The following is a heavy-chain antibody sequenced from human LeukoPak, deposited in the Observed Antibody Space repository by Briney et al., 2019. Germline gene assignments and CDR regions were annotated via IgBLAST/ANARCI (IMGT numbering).Heavy chain of an antibody. Sequence: GASVKVSCQGSGYNFDRYGVSWGRQAPGQGLEWMGWINPNSGGTNYAQKFQGWVTMTRDTSISTAYMELSSLRSEDTAVYYCARGYSNYPFDYWGQGTLVTVSS. CDR2: INPNSGGT. CDR3: ARGYSNYPFDY. J-gene: IGHJ4*02. CDR1: GYNFDRYG. V-gene: IGHV1-2*04. D-gene: IGHD4-11*01.